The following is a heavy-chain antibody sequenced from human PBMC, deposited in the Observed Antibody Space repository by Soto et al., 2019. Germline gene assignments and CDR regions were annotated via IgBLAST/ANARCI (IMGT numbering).Heavy chain of an antibody. Sequence: QVQLVQSGAEVKKPGSSVKVSCKASGGTCSSYIISWVRQAPGQGLEWMGRIIPIVGIANYAQRFQGRVTITADKSTSTAYMEMSSLRSEDTAVYYCARGGVAGFDPWGQGTLVTVSS. CDR3: ARGGVAGFDP. V-gene: IGHV1-69*02. J-gene: IGHJ5*02. D-gene: IGHD6-19*01. CDR2: IIPIVGIA. CDR1: GGTCSSYI.